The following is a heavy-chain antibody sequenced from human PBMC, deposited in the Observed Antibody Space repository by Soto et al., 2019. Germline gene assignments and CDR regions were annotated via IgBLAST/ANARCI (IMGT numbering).Heavy chain of an antibody. CDR1: GFTFDNAW. V-gene: IGHV3-15*07. CDR2: FKSKTNGGTT. CDR3: ATEGYYRYYFYYGMDV. J-gene: IGHJ6*02. D-gene: IGHD1-26*01. Sequence: EVQLVESGGGLVKPGGSLRLSCAASGFTFDNAWMNWVRQAPGRGLEWVGRFKSKTNGGTTDYAAPVKGRFTISRDDSKNTLYLQMNSVKTEDTALYYCATEGYYRYYFYYGMDVWGQGTTVTVSS.